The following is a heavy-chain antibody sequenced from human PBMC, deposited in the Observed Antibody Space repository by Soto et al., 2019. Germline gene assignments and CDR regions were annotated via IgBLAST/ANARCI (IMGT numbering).Heavy chain of an antibody. CDR3: ARTPYSYGRNWFDP. CDR1: GYTFPSYA. CDR2: INAGNGNT. V-gene: IGHV1-3*01. D-gene: IGHD5-18*01. Sequence: ASVQVSCQASGYTFPSYAMHWVRQATGQRLEWMGWINAGNGNTKYSQKFQGRVTITRDTSASTAYMELSGLRSEDTAVYYCARTPYSYGRNWFDPWGQGTLVTVSS. J-gene: IGHJ5*02.